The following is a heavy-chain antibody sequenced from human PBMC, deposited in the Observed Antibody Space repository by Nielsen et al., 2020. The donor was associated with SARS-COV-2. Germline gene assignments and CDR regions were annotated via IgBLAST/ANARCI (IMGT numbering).Heavy chain of an antibody. CDR2: ISYDGSNK. Sequence: GGSLRLSCAASGFTFSSYGMHWVRQAPGKGLEWVAVISYDGSNKYYADSVKGRFTISRDNSKNTLYLQMNSLRAEDTAVYFCARRYFYGSGRYGLDVWGQGTTVTVSS. V-gene: IGHV3-30*03. J-gene: IGHJ6*02. CDR1: GFTFSSYG. D-gene: IGHD3-10*01. CDR3: ARRYFYGSGRYGLDV.